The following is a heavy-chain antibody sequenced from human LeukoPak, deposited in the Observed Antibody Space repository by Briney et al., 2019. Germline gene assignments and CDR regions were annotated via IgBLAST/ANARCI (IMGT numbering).Heavy chain of an antibody. Sequence: GESLKISCKGSGSRFTSYWIGWVRQMPGKGLELMGIIYPGDSDIRYSPSFQGQVTISADKSINTAYLQWSSLKASDTAIYYCVRRDITSRYVVWFDPLGQGTPVTVSS. CDR1: GSRFTSYW. CDR2: IYPGDSDI. D-gene: IGHD2-2*01. J-gene: IGHJ5*02. CDR3: VRRDITSRYVVWFDP. V-gene: IGHV5-51*01.